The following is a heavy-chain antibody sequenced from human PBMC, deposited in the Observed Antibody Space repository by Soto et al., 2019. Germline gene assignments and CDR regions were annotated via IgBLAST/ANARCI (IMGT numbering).Heavy chain of an antibody. V-gene: IGHV4-30-4*01. CDR3: ARGPSGDKVDS. CDR1: GGSISTVDYW. CDR2: IYDGGRT. J-gene: IGHJ4*02. D-gene: IGHD7-27*01. Sequence: QVQLQESGPGLVKPSQTLSLTCTVSGGSISTVDYWWSWIRQSPDMGLEWIGHIYDGGRTYNNPSLESRVTMSVDPAKSQLSLPLSSVSAADTAVYYCARGPSGDKVDSWGQGTLVTVSS.